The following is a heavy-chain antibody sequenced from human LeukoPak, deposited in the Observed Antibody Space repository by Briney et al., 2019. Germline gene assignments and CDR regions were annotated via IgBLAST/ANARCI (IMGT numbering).Heavy chain of an antibody. D-gene: IGHD1/OR15-1a*01. CDR3: ATDPLYNWNSDAFDI. CDR1: GGSINNYY. Sequence: SKTLSLTCTVSGGSINNYYWSWIRQPPGKGLEWSGFIYYSGSTNYNPSLNSRVTISVDTSKNQFSLKLSSVTAADTAVYYCATDPLYNWNSDAFDIWGQGTMVTVSS. V-gene: IGHV4-59*12. CDR2: IYYSGST. J-gene: IGHJ3*02.